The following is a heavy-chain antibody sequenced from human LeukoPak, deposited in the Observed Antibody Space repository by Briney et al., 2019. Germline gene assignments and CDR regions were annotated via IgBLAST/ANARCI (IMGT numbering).Heavy chain of an antibody. CDR2: ISSSSSYI. CDR1: GFTFSSYS. CDR3: ARDTSIFGVVTRQFDY. V-gene: IGHV3-21*01. J-gene: IGHJ4*02. Sequence: GGSLRLSCAASGFTFSSYSMNWVRQAPGKGLEWVSSISSSSSYIYYADSVKGRFTISRGNAKNSLYLQMNGLRAEDTAVYYCARDTSIFGVVTRQFDYWGQGTLVTVSS. D-gene: IGHD3-3*01.